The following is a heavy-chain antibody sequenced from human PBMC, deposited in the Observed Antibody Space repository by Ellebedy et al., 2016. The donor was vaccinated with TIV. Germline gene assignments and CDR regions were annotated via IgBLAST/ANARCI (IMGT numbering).Heavy chain of an antibody. CDR2: ISLSGSTI. D-gene: IGHD3-22*01. V-gene: IGHV3-48*04. J-gene: IGHJ3*02. Sequence: GGSLRLSCAASGFTFSDYWMIWVRQAPGKGLEWVSYISLSGSTIYYADSVKGRFTISRDNAKNSLYLQMNSLRAEDTAIYYCARDPSQNTMIDAFDIWGQGTMVTVSS. CDR3: ARDPSQNTMIDAFDI. CDR1: GFTFSDYW.